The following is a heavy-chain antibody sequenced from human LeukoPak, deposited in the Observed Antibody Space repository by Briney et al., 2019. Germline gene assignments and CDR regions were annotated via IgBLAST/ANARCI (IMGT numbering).Heavy chain of an antibody. CDR3: AREILGSDRAVMDYFDS. J-gene: IGHJ4*02. Sequence: SETLSLTCTVSGDSISSYYWSWIRQPPEKGLEWIGYIYYIGNTNYNPSLKSRVTISVDTSKNQFSLKLSSVTAADTAVYFCAREILGSDRAVMDYFDSWGQGTLVTVSS. V-gene: IGHV4-59*01. CDR1: GDSISSYY. CDR2: IYYIGNT. D-gene: IGHD2-8*01.